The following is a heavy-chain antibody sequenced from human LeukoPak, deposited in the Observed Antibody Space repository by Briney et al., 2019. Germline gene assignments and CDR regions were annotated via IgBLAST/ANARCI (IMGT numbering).Heavy chain of an antibody. CDR1: GDSISTYY. CDR3: ARGEPVDY. D-gene: IGHD1-14*01. J-gene: IGHJ4*02. V-gene: IGHV4-59*01. Sequence: SETLSHTCTVSGDSISTYYWSWIRQSPGKGLEWIGYSYYSGITSYNPSLKSRVTMSVDESKNQLSLKVNSVTAADTAVYYCARGEPVDYWGQGTLVTVSS. CDR2: SYYSGIT.